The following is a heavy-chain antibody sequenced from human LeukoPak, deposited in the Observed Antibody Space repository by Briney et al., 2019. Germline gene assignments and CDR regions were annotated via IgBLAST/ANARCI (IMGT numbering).Heavy chain of an antibody. J-gene: IGHJ4*02. CDR2: ISSSGRSI. D-gene: IGHD2-15*01. CDR1: GFTFSDYY. Sequence: GGSLRLSCAASGFTFSDYYMTWIRQAPGKGLEWISYISSSGRSINYADSVKGRFTISRDNAKNSLHLQMNSLRAEDTAIYYCARDEKDSGAYHLGHYFDYWGQGTPVTVSS. CDR3: ARDEKDSGAYHLGHYFDY. V-gene: IGHV3-11*04.